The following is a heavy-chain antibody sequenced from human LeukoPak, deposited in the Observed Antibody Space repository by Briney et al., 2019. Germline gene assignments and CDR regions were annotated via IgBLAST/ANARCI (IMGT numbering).Heavy chain of an antibody. Sequence: SETLSLTCTVSGASLSSYYWSWIRQPPGKGLEWIGYIYYSGSTNYNPSLKSRVTISVDASKNQFSLKLSSVTAADTAVYYCARGIATVRYYGMDVWGQGTTVTVSS. J-gene: IGHJ6*02. CDR1: GASLSSYY. D-gene: IGHD4-11*01. V-gene: IGHV4-59*08. CDR2: IYYSGST. CDR3: ARGIATVRYYGMDV.